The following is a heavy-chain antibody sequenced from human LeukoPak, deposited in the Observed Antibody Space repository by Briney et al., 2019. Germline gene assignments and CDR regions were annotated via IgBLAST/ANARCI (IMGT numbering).Heavy chain of an antibody. V-gene: IGHV1-2*02. J-gene: IGHJ6*03. Sequence: RASVKVSCKASGYTFTGYYMHWVRQAPGQGLEWMGWINPNSGGTNYAQKFQGRVTMTSDMSTSTVYMELSSLRSEDTAVYYCARSSGYYSSLFYMHVWGKGTTVTVSS. CDR3: ARSSGYYSSLFYMHV. D-gene: IGHD3-22*01. CDR2: INPNSGGT. CDR1: GYTFTGYY.